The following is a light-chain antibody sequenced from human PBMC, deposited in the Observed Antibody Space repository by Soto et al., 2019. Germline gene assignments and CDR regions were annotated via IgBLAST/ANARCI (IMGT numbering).Light chain of an antibody. V-gene: IGKV1-5*01. CDR1: ESIMSC. Sequence: DIQVTQCPSSLSASIGDRATITCRASESIMSCFAWYQHKPGKAPKFXIYDXSALQRGVPSRLSGSGSGTKFTLTIASLQPDDFATYYCQQYETFSGTFGPGTKVDI. CDR2: DXS. J-gene: IGKJ1*01. CDR3: QQYETFSGT.